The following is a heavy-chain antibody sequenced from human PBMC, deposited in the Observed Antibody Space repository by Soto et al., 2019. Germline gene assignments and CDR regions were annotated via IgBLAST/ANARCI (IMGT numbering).Heavy chain of an antibody. CDR3: ATSILVWLSALDV. Sequence: QTHLIQSGAEARKPGASVKVSCTGSGYSFSSYYITWVRQAPGQGPEWMGWISAYNGNTNYAREFQGRVTMTTDTSTGTAYLELMSLRSDDTANYYRATSILVWLSALDVRGHGTTVTDSS. J-gene: IGHJ6*02. CDR2: ISAYNGNT. CDR1: GYSFSSYY. V-gene: IGHV1-18*01. D-gene: IGHD3-9*01.